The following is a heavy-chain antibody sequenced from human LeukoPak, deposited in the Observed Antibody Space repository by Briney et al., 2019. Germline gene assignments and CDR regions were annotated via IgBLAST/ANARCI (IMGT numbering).Heavy chain of an antibody. CDR1: GYTFTSYY. D-gene: IGHD3-22*01. CDR2: INPSGGST. J-gene: IGHJ5*02. V-gene: IGHV1-46*01. Sequence: ASVKVSXKASGYTFTSYYMHWVRQAPGQGLEWMGIINPSGGSTSYAQKFQGRITMTRDTSTSTVYMELSSLRSEDTAVYYCARDATYYYDSSGYLSWFDPWGQGTLVTVSS. CDR3: ARDATYYYDSSGYLSWFDP.